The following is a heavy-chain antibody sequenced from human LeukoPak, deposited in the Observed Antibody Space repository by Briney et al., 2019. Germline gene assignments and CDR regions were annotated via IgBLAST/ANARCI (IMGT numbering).Heavy chain of an antibody. CDR3: ARDYSKGGGFDF. Sequence: PETLSLTCSVSGGSISGFYWNWIRQPPGKGLEWIGYMDKSGSTTYNPSLKSRVTISVDTSKNQFSLRLSPVTAADTAVYYCARDYSKGGGFDFWGQGTLVTVSS. CDR1: GGSISGFY. D-gene: IGHD4-11*01. CDR2: MDKSGST. J-gene: IGHJ4*02. V-gene: IGHV4-59*01.